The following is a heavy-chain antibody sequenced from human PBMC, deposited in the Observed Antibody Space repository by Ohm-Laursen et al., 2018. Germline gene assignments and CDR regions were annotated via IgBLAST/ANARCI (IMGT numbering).Heavy chain of an antibody. CDR3: ARVANGLDY. CDR2: ISSSGSTI. CDR1: GFTFTNAW. Sequence: SLRLSCSASGFTFTNAWMSWVRQAPGKGLEWVSYISSSGSTIYYADSVKGRFTISRDNAKNSLYLQMNSLRAEDTAVYYCARVANGLDYWGQGTLVTVSS. D-gene: IGHD2-8*01. J-gene: IGHJ4*02. V-gene: IGHV3-11*01.